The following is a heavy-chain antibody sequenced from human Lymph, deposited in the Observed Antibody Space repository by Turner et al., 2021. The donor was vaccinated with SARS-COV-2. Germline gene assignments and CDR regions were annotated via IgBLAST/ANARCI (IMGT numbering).Heavy chain of an antibody. D-gene: IGHD5-18*01. V-gene: IGHV3-53*04. CDR2: IYSGGSS. Sequence: VQLVESGGGLVQHGGSLRLSCAASGITVSRNYMSWVRQAPGKGLEWVSVIYSGGSSYYADSVKGRFTISRHNSKNTLYLQMNSLRAEDTAVYYCARDLDTAGGMDVWGQGTTVTVSS. CDR1: GITVSRNY. J-gene: IGHJ6*02. CDR3: ARDLDTAGGMDV.